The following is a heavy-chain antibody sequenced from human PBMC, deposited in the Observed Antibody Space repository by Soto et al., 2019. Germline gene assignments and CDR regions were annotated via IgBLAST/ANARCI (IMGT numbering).Heavy chain of an antibody. CDR3: AKDSPSVVATYYFDY. V-gene: IGHV3-23*01. J-gene: IGHJ4*02. CDR1: GFTFSSDA. Sequence: SGGSLRLSCAASGFTFSSDAMSWVRQAPGKGLEWVSAISGSGGSTYYADSVKGRFTISRDNSKNTLYLQMNSLRAEDTAVYYCAKDSPSVVATYYFDYWGQGTLVTVSS. D-gene: IGHD5-12*01. CDR2: ISGSGGST.